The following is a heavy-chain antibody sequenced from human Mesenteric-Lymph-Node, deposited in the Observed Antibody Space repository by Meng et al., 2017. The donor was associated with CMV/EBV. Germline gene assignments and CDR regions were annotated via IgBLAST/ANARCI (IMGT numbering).Heavy chain of an antibody. CDR1: GFTFNIYW. CDR3: ARHNVYAFDI. J-gene: IGHJ3*02. D-gene: IGHD1-14*01. V-gene: IGHV3-7*01. Sequence: GESLKISCAASGFTFNIYWMTWVRQAPGKGLEWVANIKLEGTEKYYVDSVKGRFTISRDNAENSRFLQMNSLRAEDTAVYFCARHNVYAFDIWGQGTVVTVSS. CDR2: IKLEGTEK.